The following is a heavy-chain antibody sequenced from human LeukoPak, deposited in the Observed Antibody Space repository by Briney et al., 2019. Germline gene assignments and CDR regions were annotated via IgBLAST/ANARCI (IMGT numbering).Heavy chain of an antibody. J-gene: IGHJ2*01. CDR3: ARDAHNPFIAAAGSNWYFDL. V-gene: IGHV4-39*07. D-gene: IGHD6-13*01. CDR2: IYYSGST. Sequence: PSETLSLTCTVSGGSISSSSYYWGWIRQPPGKGLEWIGSIYYSGSTYYNPSLKSRVTISVDTSKNQFSLKLSSVTAADTAVYYCARDAHNPFIAAAGSNWYFDLWGRGTLVTVSS. CDR1: GGSISSSSYY.